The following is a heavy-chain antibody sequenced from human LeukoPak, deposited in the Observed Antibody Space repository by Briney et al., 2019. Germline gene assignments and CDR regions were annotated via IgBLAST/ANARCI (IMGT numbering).Heavy chain of an antibody. J-gene: IGHJ5*02. CDR3: ARDAYGSGSWNWFDP. Sequence: PGRSLRLSCAASGFTFSSYAMHWVRQAPGKGLEWVAVISYDGSNKYYADSVKGRFTISRDNSKNTLYLQMNSLRAEDTAVYYCARDAYGSGSWNWFDPWGQGTLVTVSS. D-gene: IGHD3-10*01. CDR2: ISYDGSNK. V-gene: IGHV3-30-3*01. CDR1: GFTFSSYA.